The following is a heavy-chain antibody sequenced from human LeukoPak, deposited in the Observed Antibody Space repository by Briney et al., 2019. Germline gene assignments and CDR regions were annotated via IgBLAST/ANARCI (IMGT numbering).Heavy chain of an antibody. CDR1: GFTFSSYG. CDR3: ARVVCSGGSCYSGHGDYFDY. CDR2: IWYDGSNK. J-gene: IGHJ4*02. Sequence: GGSLRLSCAASGFTFSSYGMHWVRQAPGKGLEWVAVIWYDGSNKYYADSVKGRFTISRDNSKNTLYLQMNSLRAEDTAVYYCARVVCSGGSCYSGHGDYFDYWGQGTLVTVSS. D-gene: IGHD2-15*01. V-gene: IGHV3-33*01.